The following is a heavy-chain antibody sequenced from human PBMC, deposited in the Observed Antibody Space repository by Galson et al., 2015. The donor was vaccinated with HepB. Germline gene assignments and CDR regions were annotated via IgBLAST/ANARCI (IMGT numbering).Heavy chain of an antibody. CDR1: GYTFTSYH. D-gene: IGHD3-22*01. V-gene: IGHV1-46*01. CDR2: INPSGGGT. CDR3: ARDYYDSGGYYFPDY. Sequence: SVKVSCKASGYTFTSYHMHWVRQAPGQGLEWMGIINPSGGGTTYAQKFQGRVTMTGDTSTSTVYMELSSLRSEDTAVYYCARDYYDSGGYYFPDYWGQGTLVTVSS. J-gene: IGHJ4*02.